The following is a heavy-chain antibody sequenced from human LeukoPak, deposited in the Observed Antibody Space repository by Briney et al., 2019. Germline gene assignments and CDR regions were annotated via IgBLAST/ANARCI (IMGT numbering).Heavy chain of an antibody. V-gene: IGHV3-64D*06. D-gene: IGHD6-13*01. CDR2: ISSNGGST. CDR1: GLTFSTYA. J-gene: IGHJ4*02. Sequence: PGGSLRLSCSASGLTFSTYAMHWVRQAPGKGLEYVSAISSNGGSTYYADFVKGRFTISGDNSKNTLYLQMSSLRAEDTAMYYCVNGDQSSWYRTLLYWGQGTLVTVSS. CDR3: VNGDQSSWYRTLLY.